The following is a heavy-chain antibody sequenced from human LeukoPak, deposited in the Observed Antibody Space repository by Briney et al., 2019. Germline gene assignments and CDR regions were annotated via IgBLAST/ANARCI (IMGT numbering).Heavy chain of an antibody. V-gene: IGHV3-23*01. Sequence: GGSLRLSCAASGFTFSSYAMSWVRQAPGKGLEWVSAISGSGGSTYYADSVKGRFTISRGNSKNTLYLQMNSLRAEDTAVYYCAKGHRPTWYYFDYWGQGTLVTVSS. CDR1: GFTFSSYA. CDR2: ISGSGGST. CDR3: AKGHRPTWYYFDY. D-gene: IGHD1-1*01. J-gene: IGHJ4*02.